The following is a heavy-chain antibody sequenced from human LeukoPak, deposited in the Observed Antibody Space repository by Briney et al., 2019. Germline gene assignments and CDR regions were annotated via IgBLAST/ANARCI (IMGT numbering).Heavy chain of an antibody. CDR1: GGSISSGGYS. CDR3: ARDRYGDHTYFDY. D-gene: IGHD4-17*01. CDR2: IYHSGST. V-gene: IGHV4-30-2*06. J-gene: IGHJ4*02. Sequence: SQTLSLTCAVSGGSISSGGYSWSWIRQSPGKGLEWIGYIYHSGSTYYNPSLKSRVTISVDRSKNQFSLKLSSVTAADTAVYYCARDRYGDHTYFDYWGQGTLVTVSS.